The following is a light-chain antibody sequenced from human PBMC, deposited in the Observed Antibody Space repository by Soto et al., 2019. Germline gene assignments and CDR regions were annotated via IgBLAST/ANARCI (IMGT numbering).Light chain of an antibody. CDR2: AAS. Sequence: QLTQSPSSLSASIGDRVTITCRASQDISGYLAWYQQQPGKAPKLLIYAASTLHSGVPTRFSGSGSGTEFILSIGRLQPEDFATYSCHQYKDWPLTFGGGTKVEI. CDR3: HQYKDWPLT. CDR1: QDISGY. V-gene: IGKV1-9*01. J-gene: IGKJ4*01.